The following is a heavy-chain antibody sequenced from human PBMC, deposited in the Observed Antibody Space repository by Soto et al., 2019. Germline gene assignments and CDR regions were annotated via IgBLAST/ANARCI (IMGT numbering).Heavy chain of an antibody. D-gene: IGHD3-10*01. Sequence: PGGSLRLSCVASGLSLSDYYTSWIRQAPGRGLEWVSYISDSGSYATYADSVKGRFTISRDNAKNTLYLQMNSLRSEDTAVYYCATFHSGSGNGFWGQGTLVTVSS. J-gene: IGHJ4*02. CDR2: ISDSGSYA. CDR3: ATFHSGSGNGF. V-gene: IGHV3-11*06. CDR1: GLSLSDYY.